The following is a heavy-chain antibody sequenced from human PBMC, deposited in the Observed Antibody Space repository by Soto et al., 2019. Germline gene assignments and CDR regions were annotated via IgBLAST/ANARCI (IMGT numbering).Heavy chain of an antibody. CDR3: ARDGLTFGGD. Sequence: EVHLVEAGGGLVKPGESLTLSCAASGFTFGSFTLNWVRQAPGKGLEWVSSISSSSAYIYYAESVKGRFTISRDNARSTLYLQMNSLRLDDTAVYFCARDGLTFGGDWGQGTLVAVSP. V-gene: IGHV3-21*06. J-gene: IGHJ4*02. CDR2: ISSSSAYI. CDR1: GFTFGSFT. D-gene: IGHD3-16*01.